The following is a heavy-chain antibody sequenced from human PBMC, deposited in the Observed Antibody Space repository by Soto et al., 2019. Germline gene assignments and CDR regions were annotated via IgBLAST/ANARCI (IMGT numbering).Heavy chain of an antibody. D-gene: IGHD2-21*02. CDR2: IYYSGSA. J-gene: IGHJ4*02. CDR1: VRSISGRY. V-gene: IGHV4-59*11. CDR3: ARWTYCGGDCYWLDF. Sequence: SDTLSLTSLSCVRSISGRYWGWIRQPPGKGLEWIGNIYYSGSANYDPSLRSRVTISLNTSKNQFSLNLNSVTAADTAIYYCARWTYCGGDCYWLDFWGQG.